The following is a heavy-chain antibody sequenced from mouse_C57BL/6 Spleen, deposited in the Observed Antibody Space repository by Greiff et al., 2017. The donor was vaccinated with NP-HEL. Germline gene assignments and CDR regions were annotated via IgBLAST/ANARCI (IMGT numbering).Heavy chain of an antibody. V-gene: IGHV1-80*01. D-gene: IGHD1-1*01. Sequence: QVHVKQSGAELVKPGASVKISCKASGYAFSSYWMNWVKQRPGKGLEWIGQIYPGDGDTNYNGKFKGKATLTADKSSSTAYMQLSSLTSEDSAVYFCARSNYYGSSSYWYFDVWGTGTTVTVSS. CDR3: ARSNYYGSSSYWYFDV. CDR2: IYPGDGDT. CDR1: GYAFSSYW. J-gene: IGHJ1*03.